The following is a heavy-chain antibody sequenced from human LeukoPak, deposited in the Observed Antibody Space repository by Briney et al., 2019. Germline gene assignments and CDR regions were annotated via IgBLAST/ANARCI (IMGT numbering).Heavy chain of an antibody. Sequence: SETLSLTCTVSGGSISSYYWSWIRQPPGQGLEWIGYIYYSGSTNYNPSLKSRVTISVDTSKNQFSLKLSSVTAADTAVYYCARHEDRMWFGESLFDYWGQGTLVTVSS. D-gene: IGHD3-10*01. V-gene: IGHV4-59*08. J-gene: IGHJ4*02. CDR1: GGSISSYY. CDR3: ARHEDRMWFGESLFDY. CDR2: IYYSGST.